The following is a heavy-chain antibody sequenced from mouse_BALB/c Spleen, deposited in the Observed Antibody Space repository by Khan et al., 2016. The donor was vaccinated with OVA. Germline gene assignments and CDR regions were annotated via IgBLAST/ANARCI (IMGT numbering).Heavy chain of an antibody. CDR3: ARTARIKY. Sequence: VQLKESGPGLVKPSQSLSLTCTVTGYSITSGYGWNWNRQFPGNKLEWMGYIRYSGSTNYNPSLKSRITLTLDTSNNQFFLQLNSVTTEDTATYYCARTARIKYWGQGTSLTVSS. V-gene: IGHV3-1*02. J-gene: IGHJ2*02. CDR2: IRYSGST. CDR1: GYSITSGYG. D-gene: IGHD1-2*01.